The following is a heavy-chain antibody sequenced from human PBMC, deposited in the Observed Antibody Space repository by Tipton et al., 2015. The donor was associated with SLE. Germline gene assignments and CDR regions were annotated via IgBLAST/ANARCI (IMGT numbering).Heavy chain of an antibody. Sequence: QLVQSGAEVKPSETLSLTCTVSGGPISSHYWSWIRQPPGKGLEWIGYIYYSGSTNYNPSLKSRVTISVDTSKNQFSLKLSSVTAADTAVYYCARGGSPWYFDYWGQGTLVTVSS. V-gene: IGHV4-59*08. CDR1: GGPISSHY. J-gene: IGHJ4*02. CDR2: IYYSGST. CDR3: ARGGSPWYFDY. D-gene: IGHD3-10*01.